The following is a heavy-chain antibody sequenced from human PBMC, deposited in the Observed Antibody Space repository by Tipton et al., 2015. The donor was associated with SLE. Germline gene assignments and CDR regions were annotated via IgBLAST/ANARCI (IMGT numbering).Heavy chain of an antibody. D-gene: IGHD3-9*01. CDR3: ARGPATGYNPPGY. V-gene: IGHV4-34*01. CDR1: GGSFSGYY. J-gene: IGHJ4*02. CDR2: INHSGST. Sequence: TLSLTCAVYGGSFSGYYWSWIRQPPGKGLEWIGEINHSGSTNYNPSLKSRVTISVDTSKNQFSLKLSSVTAADTAVYYCARGPATGYNPPGYWGQGTLVIVSS.